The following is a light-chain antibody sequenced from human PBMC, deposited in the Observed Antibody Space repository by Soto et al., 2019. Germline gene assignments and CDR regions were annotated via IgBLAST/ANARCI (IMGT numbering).Light chain of an antibody. J-gene: IGLJ2*01. V-gene: IGLV2-14*01. CDR1: SSDIGSYNY. CDR3: TSYTTRSPVI. CDR2: EVR. Sequence: QSVLTQPASVSGSPGQSITISCTGTSSDIGSYNYVSWYQQHPGKAPRLMIFEVRNRPSGVSNSFSGSKSAITASLTISGLQAEDEADYYCTSYTTRSPVIFGGGTKLTVL.